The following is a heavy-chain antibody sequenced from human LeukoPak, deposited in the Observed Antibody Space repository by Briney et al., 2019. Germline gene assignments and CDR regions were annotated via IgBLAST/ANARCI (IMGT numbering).Heavy chain of an antibody. V-gene: IGHV7-4-1*02. CDR1: GYTFTSYA. CDR2: INTNTGNP. J-gene: IGHJ4*02. CDR3: ATNNADGEGRFSY. D-gene: IGHD3-10*01. Sequence: ASVKVSCKASGYTFTSYAMHWVRQAPGQGLEWMGWINTNTGNPSYAQDFTGRFDFSLDTSVSTAYLQISSLKAEDTAVYYCATNNADGEGRFSYWGQGTLVTVSS.